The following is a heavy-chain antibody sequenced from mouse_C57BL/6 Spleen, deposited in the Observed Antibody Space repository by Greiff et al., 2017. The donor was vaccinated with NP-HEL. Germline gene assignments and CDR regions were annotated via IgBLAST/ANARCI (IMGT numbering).Heavy chain of an antibody. CDR1: GFNITDDY. CDR3: TTDDYHWYFDV. D-gene: IGHD2-4*01. V-gene: IGHV14-4*01. CDR2: IDPENGDT. J-gene: IGHJ1*03. Sequence: VQLQQSGAELVRPGASVKLSCTASGFNITDDYMHWVKQRPEQGLEWIGWIDPENGDTEYASKFQGKATITADTSSNTAYLQLSSLTSEDTAVYYCTTDDYHWYFDVWGTGTTVTVSS.